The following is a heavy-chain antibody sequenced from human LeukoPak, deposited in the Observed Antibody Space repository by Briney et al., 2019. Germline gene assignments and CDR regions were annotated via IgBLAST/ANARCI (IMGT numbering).Heavy chain of an antibody. CDR1: GGSISSYY. D-gene: IGHD6-6*01. V-gene: IGHV4-59*01. J-gene: IGHJ3*02. Sequence: SETLSLTCTVSGGSISSYYWSWIRQPPGKGLEWIGYIYYSGSTNYNPSLKSRVTISVDTSKNQFSLKLSSVTAADTAVYYCARFTWIGVYDAFDIWGQGTMVTVSS. CDR2: IYYSGST. CDR3: ARFTWIGVYDAFDI.